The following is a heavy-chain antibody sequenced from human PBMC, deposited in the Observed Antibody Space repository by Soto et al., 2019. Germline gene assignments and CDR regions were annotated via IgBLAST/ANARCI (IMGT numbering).Heavy chain of an antibody. J-gene: IGHJ6*02. CDR2: IYYSGST. CDR3: ARGIEGWYQGRYYYGMDV. CDR1: GGSVSSGSYY. Sequence: QVQLQESGPGLVKPSETLSLTCTVSGGSVSSGSYYWSWIRQPPGQGLEWIGYIYYSGSTNYNPSRKSRVTISVDTSKNQFSLKLSSVTAADTAVYYCARGIEGWYQGRYYYGMDVWGQGTTVTVSS. D-gene: IGHD6-19*01. V-gene: IGHV4-61*01.